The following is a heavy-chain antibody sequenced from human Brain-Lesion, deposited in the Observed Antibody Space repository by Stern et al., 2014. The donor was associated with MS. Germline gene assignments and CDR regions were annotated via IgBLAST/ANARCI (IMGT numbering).Heavy chain of an antibody. V-gene: IGHV1-2*02. CDR3: ARDHYLGMDV. CDR1: GYIFIGHY. D-gene: IGHD1-26*01. J-gene: IGHJ6*02. Sequence: QVQLVQSGAEVKKPGASVKVSCKTSGYIFIGHYINWVRQAPGQGLEWMAWINPNTGGTKYAQKFQGRVTMSRDTSISTAYVELSSLTSDDTAVYYCARDHYLGMDVWGQGTTVTGSS. CDR2: INPNTGGT.